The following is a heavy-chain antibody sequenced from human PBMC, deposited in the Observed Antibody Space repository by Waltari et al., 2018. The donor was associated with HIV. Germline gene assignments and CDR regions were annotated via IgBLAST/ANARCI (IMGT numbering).Heavy chain of an antibody. D-gene: IGHD2-15*01. J-gene: IGHJ4*02. Sequence: QVHLQESGPGLVRPSETLSLTCTAPGGPVSGSSLSWGWIRQPPGKGLYWIGTIYYSGTTIYNPSINSRVTISADTSKNQLSLKLNSVTAADTAVYYCVGLVGITLKIDYWGQGTLVPVSP. CDR3: VGLVGITLKIDY. CDR1: GGPVSGSSLS. V-gene: IGHV4-39*01. CDR2: IYYSGTT.